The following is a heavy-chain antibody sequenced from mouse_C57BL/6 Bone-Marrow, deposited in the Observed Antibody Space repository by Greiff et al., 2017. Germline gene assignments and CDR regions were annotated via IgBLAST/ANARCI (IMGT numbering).Heavy chain of an antibody. V-gene: IGHV1-7*01. J-gene: IGHJ3*01. CDR2: INPSSGYT. Sequence: QVQLQQSGAELAKPGASVKLSCKASGYTFTSYWMHWVKQRPGQGLEWIGYINPSSGYTKYNQKFKDKATLTADKSSGTAYMQLSSLTYEDSAVYYCARGGPYDYGVAYWGQGTLVTVSA. D-gene: IGHD2-4*01. CDR3: ARGGPYDYGVAY. CDR1: GYTFTSYW.